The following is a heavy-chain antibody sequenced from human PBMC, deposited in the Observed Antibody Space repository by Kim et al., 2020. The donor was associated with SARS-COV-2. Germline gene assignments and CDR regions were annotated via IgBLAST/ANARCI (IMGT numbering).Heavy chain of an antibody. Sequence: YAQKFQGRVTMTRDTSISTAYMELSRLRSDDTAVYYCARNDGGVAAQVDYWGQGTLVTVSS. CDR3: ARNDGGVAAQVDY. V-gene: IGHV1-2*02. D-gene: IGHD2-8*02. J-gene: IGHJ4*02.